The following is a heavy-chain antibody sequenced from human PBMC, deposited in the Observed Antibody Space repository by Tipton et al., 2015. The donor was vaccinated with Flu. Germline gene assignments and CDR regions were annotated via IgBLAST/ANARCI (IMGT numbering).Heavy chain of an antibody. J-gene: IGHJ6*02. CDR1: GGSISSYY. V-gene: IGHV4-59*01. CDR2: IYYSGST. Sequence: TLSLTCTVSGGSISSYYWSWIRQPPGKGLEWIGYIYYSGSTNYNPSLKSRVTISVDTSKNQFSLKLSSVTAADTAVYYRARDPYGDYGMDVWGQGP. CDR3: ARDPYGDYGMDV. D-gene: IGHD4-17*01.